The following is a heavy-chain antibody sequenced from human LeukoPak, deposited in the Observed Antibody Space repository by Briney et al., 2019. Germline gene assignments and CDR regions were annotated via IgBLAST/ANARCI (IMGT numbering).Heavy chain of an antibody. CDR1: GFDFGVYE. CDR3: TTLGYHLDS. CDR2: FAGSDTTK. J-gene: IGHJ4*02. V-gene: IGHV3-48*03. D-gene: IGHD3-22*01. Sequence: GGSLRLSCAASGFDFGVYEMTWVRQAPGKGLEWVAYFAGSDTTKYYADSARGRFTISRDNAKKSLYLQMNSLRAEDTALYYCTTLGYHLDSWGQGTLVTVSS.